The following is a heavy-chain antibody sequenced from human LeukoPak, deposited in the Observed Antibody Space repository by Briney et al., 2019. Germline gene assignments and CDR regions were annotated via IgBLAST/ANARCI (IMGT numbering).Heavy chain of an antibody. CDR2: ISRSSSTI. J-gene: IGHJ3*02. D-gene: IGHD2-2*01. CDR3: ARVLDGGYCSSTSCYPHDAFDI. V-gene: IGHV3-48*01. Sequence: PGGSLRLSCAASGFTFSSYSMNWVRQAPGKGLEWVSYISRSSSTIYYADSVKGRFTISRDNAKNSLHLQMNSLRAEDTAVYYCARVLDGGYCSSTSCYPHDAFDIWGQGTMVTVSS. CDR1: GFTFSSYS.